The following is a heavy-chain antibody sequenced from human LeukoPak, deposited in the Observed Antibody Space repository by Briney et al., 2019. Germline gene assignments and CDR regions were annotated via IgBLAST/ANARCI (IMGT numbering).Heavy chain of an antibody. D-gene: IGHD6-13*01. CDR1: GFTFSSYG. V-gene: IGHV3-33*01. Sequence: GGSLRLSCAASGFTFSSYGMHWVRQAPGKGLEWVAVIWYDGSNKYYADSVKGRFTISRDNSKNTLYLQMNSLRAEDTAVYYCARGLYGFEAAGTFGMDVWGQGTTVTVSS. CDR2: IWYDGSNK. CDR3: ARGLYGFEAAGTFGMDV. J-gene: IGHJ6*02.